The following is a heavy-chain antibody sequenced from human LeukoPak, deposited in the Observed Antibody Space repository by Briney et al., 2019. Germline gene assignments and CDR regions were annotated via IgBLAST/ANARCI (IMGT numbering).Heavy chain of an antibody. CDR3: ARDDELPDY. V-gene: IGHV1-18*04. CDR1: GYTFTGYY. CDR2: ISAYNGNT. J-gene: IGHJ4*02. D-gene: IGHD1-26*01. Sequence: ASVKVSCKASGYTFTGYYMHWVRQAPGQGLEWMGWISAYNGNTNYAQKLQGRVTMTTDTSTSTAYMELRSLRSDDTAVYYCARDDELPDYWGQGTLVTVSS.